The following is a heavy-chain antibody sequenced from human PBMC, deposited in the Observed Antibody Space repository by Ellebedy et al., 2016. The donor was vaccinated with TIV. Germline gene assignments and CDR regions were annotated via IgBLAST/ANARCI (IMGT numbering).Heavy chain of an antibody. Sequence: GGSLRLSXAASGFTFSSYTMTWVRQAPGEGLEWVSSIGGNGVMTYYADSVKGRFTISRDNSRTTLYLQMNSLRAEDTAVYYCTRDRVYYMDVWGKGTTVTVSS. CDR3: TRDRVYYMDV. CDR2: IGGNGVMT. V-gene: IGHV3-23*01. CDR1: GFTFSSYT. J-gene: IGHJ6*03.